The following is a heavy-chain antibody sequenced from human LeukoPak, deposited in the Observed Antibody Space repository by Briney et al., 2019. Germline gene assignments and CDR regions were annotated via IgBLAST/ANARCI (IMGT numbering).Heavy chain of an antibody. CDR1: GGPFSGNY. CDR2: INHSGSA. D-gene: IGHD2-2*01. J-gene: IGHJ4*02. CDR3: ATMRGYCSSPTCQDS. V-gene: IGHV4-34*01. Sequence: SETLSLTCAVYGGPFSGNYWRWLRQPPGQGLEWFGEINHSGSANYSPSLKSRVTLSVDTSKNQFSLKLSSVTAADTAMYYCATMRGYCSSPTCQDSWGQGTLVTVSS.